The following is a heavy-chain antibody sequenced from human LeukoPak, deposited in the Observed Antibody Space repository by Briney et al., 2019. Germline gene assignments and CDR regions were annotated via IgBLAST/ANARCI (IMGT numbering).Heavy chain of an antibody. CDR2: ISSSGGTI. CDR1: GFTFSSYE. Sequence: GGSLRLSCAASGFTFSSYEMNWVRQAPGKGLEWVSYISSSGGTIYYADSVKGRFTISRDNAKNSLYQQMNSLRAEDTAVYYCARAVLYYYYGMDVWGQGTTVTVSS. CDR3: ARAVLYYYYGMDV. J-gene: IGHJ6*02. V-gene: IGHV3-48*03.